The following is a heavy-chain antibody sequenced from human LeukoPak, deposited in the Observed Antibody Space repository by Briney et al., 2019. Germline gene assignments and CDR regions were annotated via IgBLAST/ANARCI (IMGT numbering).Heavy chain of an antibody. Sequence: GGSLRLSCAASGFTFSSYAMHWVRQAPGKGLEWVAVISYDGSNKYYADSVRGRFTISRDNSKNTLYLQMNSLRAEDTAVYYCARAVLGYCSGGSCYSALDAFDIWGQGTMVTVSS. CDR3: ARAVLGYCSGGSCYSALDAFDI. CDR1: GFTFSSYA. D-gene: IGHD2-15*01. J-gene: IGHJ3*02. V-gene: IGHV3-30-3*01. CDR2: ISYDGSNK.